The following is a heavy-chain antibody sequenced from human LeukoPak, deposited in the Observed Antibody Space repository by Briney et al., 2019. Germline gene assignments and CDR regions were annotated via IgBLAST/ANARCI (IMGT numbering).Heavy chain of an antibody. J-gene: IGHJ5*02. V-gene: IGHV4-59*12. CDR3: ARDVGYYGSGIYP. CDR1: GGSISSFY. Sequence: SETLSLTCTVSGGSISSFYWSWIRQPPGKGLEWIGNIHYSGSTNYNPSLKSRVTISVDTSKNQFSLKLSSVTAADTAVYYCARDVGYYGSGIYPWGQGTLVTVSS. CDR2: IHYSGST. D-gene: IGHD3-10*01.